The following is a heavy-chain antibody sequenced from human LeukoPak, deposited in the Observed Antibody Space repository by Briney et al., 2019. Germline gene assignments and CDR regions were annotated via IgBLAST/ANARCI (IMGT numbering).Heavy chain of an antibody. CDR2: ISSSSSYI. CDR1: GFTFSSYS. V-gene: IGHV3-21*01. Sequence: GGSLRLSCAASGFTFSSYSMNWVRQAPGKGLEWVSSISSSSSYIYYADSVKGRFTISRDNAKNLLYLQMNSLRAEDTAVYYCARDALPHQYYDFWTVRWFDPWGQGTLVTVSS. D-gene: IGHD3-3*01. J-gene: IGHJ5*02. CDR3: ARDALPHQYYDFWTVRWFDP.